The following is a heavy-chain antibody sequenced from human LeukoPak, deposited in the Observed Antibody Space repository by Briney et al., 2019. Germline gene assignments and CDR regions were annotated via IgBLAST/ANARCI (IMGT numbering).Heavy chain of an antibody. CDR1: GYTFTSYG. CDR2: IIPIFGTA. V-gene: IGHV1-69*13. J-gene: IGHJ4*02. D-gene: IGHD6-19*01. CDR3: ARERAAGQWLVGDFDY. Sequence: SVKVSCKASGYTFTSYGISWVRQAPGQGLEWMGGIIPIFGTANYAQKFQGRVTITADESTSTAYMELSSLRSEDTAVYYCARERAAGQWLVGDFDYWGQGTLVTVSS.